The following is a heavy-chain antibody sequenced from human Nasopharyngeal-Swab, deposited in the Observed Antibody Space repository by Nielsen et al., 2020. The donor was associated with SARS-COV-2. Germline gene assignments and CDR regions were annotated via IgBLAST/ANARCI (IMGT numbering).Heavy chain of an antibody. CDR3: AKAGGYSSAVAFDI. D-gene: IGHD5-18*01. Sequence: GGSLRLSCAASGFTFSSYAMSWVRQAPGKGLEWVSAISGSGGSTYYAGSVKDRFTISRDNSKNTLYLQMNSLRAEDTAVYYCAKAGGYSSAVAFDIWGQGTMVTVSS. CDR2: ISGSGGST. J-gene: IGHJ3*02. V-gene: IGHV3-23*01. CDR1: GFTFSSYA.